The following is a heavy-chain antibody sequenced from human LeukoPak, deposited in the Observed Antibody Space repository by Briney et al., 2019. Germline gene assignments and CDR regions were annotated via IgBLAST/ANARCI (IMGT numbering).Heavy chain of an antibody. Sequence: PGGSLRLSCAASGFTFSSYGMHWVRQAPGKGLEWVAVIWYDGSNKYYADSVKGRFTISRDNSKNTLYLQMNSLRAEDTAVYYCAYSSNARYYYYYYGMDVWGQGTTVTVSS. D-gene: IGHD6-13*01. J-gene: IGHJ6*02. CDR3: AYSSNARYYYYYYGMDV. CDR2: IWYDGSNK. V-gene: IGHV3-33*01. CDR1: GFTFSSYG.